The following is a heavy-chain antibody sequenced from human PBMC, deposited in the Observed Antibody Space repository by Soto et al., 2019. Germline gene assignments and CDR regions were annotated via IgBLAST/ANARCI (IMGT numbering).Heavy chain of an antibody. Sequence: QVQLQESGPGLVKPSQTLSLTCTVSGGSINSADYYWTWVRQAPGKGLEWVGDIYFRGSTKYSASLKSRLTISLDTSKNQFSLKLSSVTPADTATYYCARDTEPTSGGIDYWGQGTLVTVSS. D-gene: IGHD3-16*01. J-gene: IGHJ4*02. CDR3: ARDTEPTSGGIDY. CDR1: GGSINSADYY. CDR2: IYFRGST. V-gene: IGHV4-31*03.